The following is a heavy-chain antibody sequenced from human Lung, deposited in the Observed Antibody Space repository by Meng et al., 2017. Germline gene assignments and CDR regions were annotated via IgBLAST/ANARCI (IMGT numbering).Heavy chain of an antibody. CDR3: TGVGHKNWFDS. Sequence: QQQRKRAGPGRGKPSQIIEIPWAVCGDSGSSNRAAWNRISQAPARCVEWLGRTYYRSKWYSDYATSVSRRLTIRVDTSKNQLSLQLNSLSPEDTAVYYCTGVGHKNWFDSWGQGTLVTVSS. V-gene: IGHV6-1*01. D-gene: IGHD2-21*01. CDR1: GDSGSSNRAA. CDR2: TYYRSKWYS. J-gene: IGHJ5*01.